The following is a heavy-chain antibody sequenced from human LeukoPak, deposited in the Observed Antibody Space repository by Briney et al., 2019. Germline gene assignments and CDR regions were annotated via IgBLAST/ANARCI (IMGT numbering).Heavy chain of an antibody. J-gene: IGHJ5*02. CDR3: ARSTSRMGLFDP. Sequence: SETLSLTCTVSGGPISSYYWSWIRQPPGKGLEWIGYIYYSGSTNYNPSLKSRVTISVDTSKNQFSLKLSSVTAADTAVYYCARSTSRMGLFDPWGQGTLVTVSS. CDR2: IYYSGST. D-gene: IGHD2-8*01. CDR1: GGPISSYY. V-gene: IGHV4-59*01.